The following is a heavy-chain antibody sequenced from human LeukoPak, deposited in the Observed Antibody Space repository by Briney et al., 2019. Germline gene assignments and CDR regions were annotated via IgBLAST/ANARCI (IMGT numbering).Heavy chain of an antibody. Sequence: GGSLRLSCAASGFTFSSYWMHWVRQAPGKGLVWVSRINSDGSSASYADSVKGQFTISRDNAKNTLYLQMNSLRAEDTAVYYCARALALVVTPDYWGQGTLVTVSS. CDR3: ARALALVVTPDY. J-gene: IGHJ4*02. D-gene: IGHD4-23*01. CDR1: GFTFSSYW. V-gene: IGHV3-74*01. CDR2: INSDGSSA.